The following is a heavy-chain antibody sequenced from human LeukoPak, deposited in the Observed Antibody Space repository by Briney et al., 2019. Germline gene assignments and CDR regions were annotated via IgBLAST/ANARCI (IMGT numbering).Heavy chain of an antibody. D-gene: IGHD5-12*01. CDR2: ISAYNGNT. J-gene: IGHJ3*02. V-gene: IGHV1-18*01. CDR1: GYTFTSYG. CDR3: ARDSFYSGYDSKRADDAFDI. Sequence: ASVKVSCKASGYTFTSYGISWVRQAPGQGPEWMGWISAYNGNTNYAQKLQGRVTMTTDTSTSTAYMELSSLRSEDTAVYYCARDSFYSGYDSKRADDAFDIWGQGTMVTVSS.